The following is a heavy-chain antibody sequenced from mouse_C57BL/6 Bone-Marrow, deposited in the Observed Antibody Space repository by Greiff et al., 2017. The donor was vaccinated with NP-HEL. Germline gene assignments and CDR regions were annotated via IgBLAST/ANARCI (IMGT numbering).Heavy chain of an antibody. J-gene: IGHJ4*01. V-gene: IGHV1-82*01. CDR3: ARCSNYEGNMVDY. CDR1: GYAFSSSW. CDR2: IYPGDGDT. Sequence: QVQLQQSGPELVKPGASVKISCKASGYAFSSSWMNWVKQRPGKGLEWIGRIYPGDGDTNYNGKFKGKATLTADKSSSTAYMQRSSLTSEDAAVYFCARCSNYEGNMVDYWGQGTSVTVSS. D-gene: IGHD2-5*01.